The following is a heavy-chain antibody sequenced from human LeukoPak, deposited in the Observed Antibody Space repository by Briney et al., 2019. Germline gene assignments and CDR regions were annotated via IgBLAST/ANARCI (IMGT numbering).Heavy chain of an antibody. CDR2: IYYSGST. D-gene: IGHD2-21*02. CDR3: ARQCRAYCGGDCYWYYFDY. CDR1: GGSISSYY. Sequence: SSETLSLTCTVSGGSISSYYWSWTRQPPGKGLEWIGYIYYSGSTNYNPSLKSRVTISVDTSKNQFSLKLSSVTAADTAVYYCARQCRAYCGGDCYWYYFDYWGQGTLVTVSS. J-gene: IGHJ4*02. V-gene: IGHV4-59*08.